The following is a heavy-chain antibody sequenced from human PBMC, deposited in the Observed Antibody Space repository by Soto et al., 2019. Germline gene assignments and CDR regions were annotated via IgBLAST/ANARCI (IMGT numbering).Heavy chain of an antibody. Sequence: QVQLVQSGAEVKKPGSSVKVSCKASGGAFSTYAISWVRQAPGQGLEWMGGIIPVFGPANYAQKFQGRVTITADESTTTANMELSSLRSEDADVYYCARQENRTYYYYGMDVRGQGTTVTVSS. CDR1: GGAFSTYA. J-gene: IGHJ6*02. V-gene: IGHV1-69*12. CDR2: IIPVFGPA. CDR3: ARQENRTYYYYGMDV.